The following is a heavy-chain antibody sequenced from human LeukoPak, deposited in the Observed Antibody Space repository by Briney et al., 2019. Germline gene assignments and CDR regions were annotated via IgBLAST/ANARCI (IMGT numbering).Heavy chain of an antibody. D-gene: IGHD1-26*01. Sequence: PSETLSLTCTVSGASTSSYYWTWIRQPPGKGLEWIGYIYFSGSTNYNPSLKSRVTISLDTSKNQFSLELSSVTAADTAVYFCARQIRWDDAFDIWGQGTMVTVSS. CDR2: IYFSGST. CDR1: GASTSSYY. J-gene: IGHJ3*02. CDR3: ARQIRWDDAFDI. V-gene: IGHV4-59*08.